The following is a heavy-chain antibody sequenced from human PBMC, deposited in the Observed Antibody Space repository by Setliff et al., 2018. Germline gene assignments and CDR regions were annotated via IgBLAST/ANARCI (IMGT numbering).Heavy chain of an antibody. D-gene: IGHD3-10*01. J-gene: IGHJ4*02. CDR2: ISVYSGNA. Sequence: GASVKVSCKASGDTFSTYALSWVRQAPGQGLEWVGWISVYSGNAYYAQKLQDRVTLTTDISTSTSYMELGSLTTDDTAIYYCARVESMVRGKNILRHFDYWGQGHRSPSPQ. CDR3: ARVESMVRGKNILRHFDY. CDR1: GDTFSTYA. V-gene: IGHV1-18*01.